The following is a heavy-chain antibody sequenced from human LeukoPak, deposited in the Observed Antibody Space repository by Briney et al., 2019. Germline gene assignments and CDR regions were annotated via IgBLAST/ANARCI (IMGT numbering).Heavy chain of an antibody. J-gene: IGHJ4*02. Sequence: ASVRVSCKTSVYTFTGYYIHWVRQAPGHGLEWMGWINHHSCGTSYAQNFQGRVTMTRDTSSSTAYMALSRLRSDDTAFYYCARDSNYYGSGSYYNSDYWGQGTLVTVS. CDR2: INHHSCGT. V-gene: IGHV1-2*02. CDR1: VYTFTGYY. CDR3: ARDSNYYGSGSYYNSDY. D-gene: IGHD3-10*01.